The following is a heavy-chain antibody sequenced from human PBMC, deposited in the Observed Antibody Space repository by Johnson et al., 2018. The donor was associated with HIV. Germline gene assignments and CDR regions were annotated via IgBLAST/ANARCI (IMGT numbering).Heavy chain of an antibody. V-gene: IGHV3-7*01. CDR3: AMGYNFWSGYHDAFDI. D-gene: IGHD3-3*01. Sequence: EVQLMESGGGLVQPGGSLRLSCAASGFIFSSYWMRWVRQAPGKGLEWVANIKQDGSEKYYVDSVKGRFTISRDNAKNSLYLQMNSLRAEDTAVYYCAMGYNFWSGYHDAFDIWGQGTMVTVSS. J-gene: IGHJ3*02. CDR1: GFIFSSYW. CDR2: IKQDGSEK.